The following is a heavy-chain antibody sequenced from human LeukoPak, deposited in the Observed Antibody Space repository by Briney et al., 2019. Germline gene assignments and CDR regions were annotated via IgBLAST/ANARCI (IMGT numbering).Heavy chain of an antibody. D-gene: IGHD4-23*01. V-gene: IGHV3-33*01. CDR3: AREAPVVTRLSTPYYYGMDV. Sequence: GGSLRLSCAASGFTFSSYGMHWVRQAPGKGLEWVAVIWYDGSSKYYADSVKGRFTISRDNSKNTLYLQMNSLRAEDTAVYYCAREAPVVTRLSTPYYYGMDVWGQGTTVTVSS. CDR1: GFTFSSYG. CDR2: IWYDGSSK. J-gene: IGHJ6*02.